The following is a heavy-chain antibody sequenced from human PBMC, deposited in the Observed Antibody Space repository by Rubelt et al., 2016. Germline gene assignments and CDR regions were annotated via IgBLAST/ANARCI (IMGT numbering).Heavy chain of an antibody. CDR3: ARGRGFNWGSTIYYYYGMDV. CDR2: IHYSGST. V-gene: IGHV4-59*02. D-gene: IGHD7-27*01. J-gene: IGHJ6*02. CDR1: GFTVSSNY. Sequence: VQLLESGGGLVQPGGSLRLSCAASGFTVSSNYMSWVRQAPGKGLEWIGDIHYSGSTYYNPSLNSLVTISVDTSKNQFSLKLSSVTAADTAVYYCARGRGFNWGSTIYYYYGMDVWGQGTTVTVSS.